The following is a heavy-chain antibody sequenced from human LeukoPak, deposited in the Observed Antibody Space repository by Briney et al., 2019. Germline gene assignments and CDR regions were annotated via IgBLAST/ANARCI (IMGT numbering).Heavy chain of an antibody. V-gene: IGHV3-53*01. Sequence: GGSLRLSCAASGFTVSGNYISWLRQAPGKGLEWVSVVYSGVSTYYADSVKGRFTISRDSSKNTLYLQMDSLRAEDTAVYYCARLRETTVTRDDSYYCMDVWGKGTTVTVSS. J-gene: IGHJ6*03. CDR2: VYSGVST. D-gene: IGHD4-17*01. CDR1: GFTVSGNY. CDR3: ARLRETTVTRDDSYYCMDV.